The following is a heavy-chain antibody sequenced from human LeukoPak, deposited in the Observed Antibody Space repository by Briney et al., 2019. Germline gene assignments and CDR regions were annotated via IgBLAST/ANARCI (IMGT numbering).Heavy chain of an antibody. CDR1: GGSFSGYY. V-gene: IGHV4-34*01. CDR2: INHSGST. Sequence: PSETLSLTCAVYGGSFSGYYWSWIRQPPGKGLEWIGEINHSGSTNYNPSLKSRVTISVDTSKNQFSLKLSSVTAADTAVYYCARVSYGDYAAGGYYFDYWGQGTLVTVSS. J-gene: IGHJ4*02. CDR3: ARVSYGDYAAGGYYFDY. D-gene: IGHD4-17*01.